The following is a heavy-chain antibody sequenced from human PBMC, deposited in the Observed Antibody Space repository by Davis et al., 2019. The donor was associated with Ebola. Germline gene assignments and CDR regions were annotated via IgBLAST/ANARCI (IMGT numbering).Heavy chain of an antibody. J-gene: IGHJ6*02. V-gene: IGHV4-34*01. CDR3: ATYYDFWGGHYGMDV. CDR2: INHSGST. CDR1: GGSFSGYY. D-gene: IGHD3-3*01. Sequence: MPSETLSLTCAVYGGSFSGYYWSWIRQPPGKGLEWIGEINHSGSTNYNPSLKSRVTISVDTSKNQFSLKLSSVTAADTAVYYCATYYDFWGGHYGMDVWGQGTTVTVSS.